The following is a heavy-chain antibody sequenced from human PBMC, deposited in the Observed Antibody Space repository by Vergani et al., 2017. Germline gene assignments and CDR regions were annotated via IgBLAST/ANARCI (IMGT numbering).Heavy chain of an antibody. Sequence: QLQLQESGPGLVKPSETLSLICTVSGGSINPSSSFWGWIRQPPGKGLEWIGSINYIGRTYYIPSLQSRATVFVDTSKNQFSLNLTSVTAADTAVYYCAGGRGDNWYFDLWGRGTLVTVSS. J-gene: IGHJ2*01. D-gene: IGHD3-16*01. V-gene: IGHV4-39*01. CDR2: INYIGRT. CDR1: GGSINPSSSF. CDR3: AGGRGDNWYFDL.